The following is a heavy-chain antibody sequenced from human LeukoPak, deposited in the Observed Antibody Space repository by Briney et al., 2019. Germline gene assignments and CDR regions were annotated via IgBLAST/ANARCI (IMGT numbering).Heavy chain of an antibody. D-gene: IGHD3-10*01. Sequence: ASVKVSCKASGYTFTGYYTHWVRQAPGQGLEWMGWINPNSGGTNYAQKFQGRVTMTRDTSISTAYMELSRLRSDDTAVYYCARTGHYYYGSGSYNWFDPWGQGTLVTVSS. V-gene: IGHV1-2*02. CDR1: GYTFTGYY. J-gene: IGHJ5*02. CDR3: ARTGHYYYGSGSYNWFDP. CDR2: INPNSGGT.